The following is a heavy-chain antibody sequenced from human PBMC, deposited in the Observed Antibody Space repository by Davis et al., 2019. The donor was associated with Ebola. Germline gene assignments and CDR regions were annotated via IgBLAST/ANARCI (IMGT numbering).Heavy chain of an antibody. Sequence: ASVKVSCKTSGYTFTNYAMHWVRQAPGQGLEWMGIINPSGGTTTYAQKFQGRVTMTRDTSTNTLYMELSSLTSGDTAVYYCVRDLRGWGDFDYWGQGTLVTVSS. V-gene: IGHV1-46*01. CDR1: GYTFTNYA. J-gene: IGHJ4*02. D-gene: IGHD3-10*01. CDR3: VRDLRGWGDFDY. CDR2: INPSGGTT.